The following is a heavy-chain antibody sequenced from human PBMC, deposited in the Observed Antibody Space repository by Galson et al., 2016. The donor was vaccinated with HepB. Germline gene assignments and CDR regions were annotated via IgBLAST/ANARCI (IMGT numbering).Heavy chain of an antibody. CDR2: DSMDGRRK. D-gene: IGHD1-26*01. J-gene: IGHJ6*04. CDR1: GFTFSGYG. CDR3: VQGSTAPAV. Sequence: SLRLSCAASGFTFSGYGMHWVRQAPGKGLEWVAADSMDGRRKFYADSVKGRFTISRDNSKNTLSLQMNSLRVDDTAVYYCVQGSTAPAVWGEGTTVTVSS. V-gene: IGHV3-30*03.